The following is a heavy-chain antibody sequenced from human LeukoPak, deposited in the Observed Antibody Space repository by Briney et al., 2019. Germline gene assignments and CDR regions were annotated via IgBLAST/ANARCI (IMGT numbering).Heavy chain of an antibody. CDR1: GFTFDNYA. D-gene: IGHD3-3*01. CDR3: ARTETYYDFWSGYYTGMYYFDY. CDR2: ISWNSGTI. V-gene: IGHV3-9*01. J-gene: IGHJ4*02. Sequence: PGRSLRLSCAASGFTFDNYAMNWVRQVPGKGLEWISLISWNSGTIGYADSVKGRFTISRDNAKNTLYLQMNSLRAEDTAVYYCARTETYYDFWSGYYTGMYYFDYWGQGTLVTVSS.